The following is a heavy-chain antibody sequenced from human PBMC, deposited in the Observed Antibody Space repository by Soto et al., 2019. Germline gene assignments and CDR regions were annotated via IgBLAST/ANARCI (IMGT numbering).Heavy chain of an antibody. V-gene: IGHV1-2*04. CDR3: ARESGRPTATLDYYYFYMDV. CDR2: INPNGGVT. J-gene: IGHJ6*03. CDR1: GGSFNDYY. Sequence: QVQLVQSGAEVRKPGASVTVSCRSSGGSFNDYYIHWVRQAPGQGFEWMGWINPNGGVTKYAQKFQGWVSMTRDTSIRTVYMQLSRLRSDDTAVYYCARESGRPTATLDYYYFYMDVWGTGTTVTVSS. D-gene: IGHD1-26*01.